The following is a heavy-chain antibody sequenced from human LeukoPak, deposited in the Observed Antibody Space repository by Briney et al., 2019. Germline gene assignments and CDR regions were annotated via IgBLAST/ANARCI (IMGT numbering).Heavy chain of an antibody. CDR2: INPNSGGT. V-gene: IGHV1-2*02. Sequence: GASVKVSCKASGYTFTGYYVHWVRQAPGQGLEWMGWINPNSGGTNYAQKFQGRVTMTRDTSISTAYMELSRLRSDDTAMYYCARPMGTYDAFDIWGQGTMVTVSS. CDR1: GYTFTGYY. CDR3: ARPMGTYDAFDI. D-gene: IGHD7-27*01. J-gene: IGHJ3*02.